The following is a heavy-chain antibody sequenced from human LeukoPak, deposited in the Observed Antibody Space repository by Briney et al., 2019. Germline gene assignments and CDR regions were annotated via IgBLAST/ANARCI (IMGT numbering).Heavy chain of an antibody. CDR1: GFTFSSYG. CDR3: AKSIYYGSVEYYFDY. CDR2: IRYDGSNK. Sequence: GGSLRLSCAASGFTFSSYGMHWVRQAPGKGLEWVAFIRYDGSNKYYADSVKGRFTISRDNSKNTLYLQMNSLRAEDTAVYYCAKSIYYGSVEYYFDYWGQGTLVTVSS. J-gene: IGHJ4*02. D-gene: IGHD3-10*01. V-gene: IGHV3-30*02.